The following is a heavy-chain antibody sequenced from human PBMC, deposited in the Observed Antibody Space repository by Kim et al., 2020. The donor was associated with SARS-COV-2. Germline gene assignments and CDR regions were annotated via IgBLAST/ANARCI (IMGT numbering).Heavy chain of an antibody. J-gene: IGHJ4*02. V-gene: IGHV1-18*01. Sequence: ASVKVSCKASGYTFTSYGISWVRQAPGQGLEWMGWISAYNGNTNYAQKLQGRVTMTTDTSTSTAYMELRSLRSDDTAVYYCARAFGYYYGSGSYSADYWGQGTLVTVSS. CDR3: ARAFGYYYGSGSYSADY. D-gene: IGHD3-10*01. CDR1: GYTFTSYG. CDR2: ISAYNGNT.